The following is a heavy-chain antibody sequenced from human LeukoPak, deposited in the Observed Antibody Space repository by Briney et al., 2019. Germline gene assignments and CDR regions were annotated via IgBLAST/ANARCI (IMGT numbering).Heavy chain of an antibody. CDR1: GGSISSYY. D-gene: IGHD6-19*01. J-gene: IGHJ5*02. CDR3: ARGLGDEQWLVPNWFDP. CDR2: IYTSGST. Sequence: SETLSLTCTVSGGSISSYYWSWIRQPAGQGLEWIGRIYTSGSTNYNPSLKSRVTMSVDTSKNQFSLKLSSVTAADTAVYYCARGLGDEQWLVPNWFDPWGKGTLVTVSS. V-gene: IGHV4-4*07.